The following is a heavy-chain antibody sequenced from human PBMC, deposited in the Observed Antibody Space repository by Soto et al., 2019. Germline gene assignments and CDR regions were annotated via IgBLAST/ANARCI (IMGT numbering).Heavy chain of an antibody. Sequence: GGSLRLSCAASGFTVSSYGMHWVRQAPGKGLEWVAVISYDGSNKYYADSVKGRFTISRDNSKNTLYLQMNSLRAEDTAVYYCAKIAAAGTYSYYGMDVWGQGTTVTVSS. J-gene: IGHJ6*02. V-gene: IGHV3-30*18. CDR2: ISYDGSNK. D-gene: IGHD6-13*01. CDR3: AKIAAAGTYSYYGMDV. CDR1: GFTVSSYG.